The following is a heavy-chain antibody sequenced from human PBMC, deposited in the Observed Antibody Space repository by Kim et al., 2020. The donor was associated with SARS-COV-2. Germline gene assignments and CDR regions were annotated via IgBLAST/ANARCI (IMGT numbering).Heavy chain of an antibody. V-gene: IGHV3-9*01. CDR3: AKGLHGSGSYVDFDY. D-gene: IGHD3-10*01. Sequence: GGSLRLSCAASGFTFDDYAMHWVRQAPGKGLEWVSAISWNSGSIGYADSVKGRFTISRDNAKNSLYLQMNSLRAEDTALYYCAKGLHGSGSYVDFDYWGQGTLVTVSS. CDR2: ISWNSGSI. CDR1: GFTFDDYA. J-gene: IGHJ4*02.